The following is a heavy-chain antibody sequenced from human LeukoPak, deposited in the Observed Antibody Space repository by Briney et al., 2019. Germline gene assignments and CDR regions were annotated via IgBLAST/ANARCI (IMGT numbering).Heavy chain of an antibody. V-gene: IGHV3-11*04. D-gene: IGHD3-10*01. CDR1: GFSFSDYY. J-gene: IGHJ4*02. CDR3: AFPVREPDY. CDR2: ISGSGSTT. Sequence: GGSLRLSCAASGFSFSDYYMSWIRQAPGKGLEWVSFISGSGSTTYADSVKGRFTNSRDNAKNSLYLEMNSLRSEDTAVYYCAFPVREPDYWGQGALVTVSS.